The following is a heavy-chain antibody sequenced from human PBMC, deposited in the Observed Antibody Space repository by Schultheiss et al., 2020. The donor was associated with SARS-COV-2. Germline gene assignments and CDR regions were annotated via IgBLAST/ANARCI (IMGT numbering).Heavy chain of an antibody. CDR1: GFTFSSYG. Sequence: GGSLRLSCAASGFTFSSYGMHWVRLAPGKGLEWVAVISYDGSNKYYADSVKGRFTISRDNSKNTLYLQMNSLRAEDTAVYYCARDTTGGALGGMDVWGQGATVTVSS. D-gene: IGHD1-14*01. J-gene: IGHJ6*02. CDR3: ARDTTGGALGGMDV. V-gene: IGHV3-30*03. CDR2: ISYDGSNK.